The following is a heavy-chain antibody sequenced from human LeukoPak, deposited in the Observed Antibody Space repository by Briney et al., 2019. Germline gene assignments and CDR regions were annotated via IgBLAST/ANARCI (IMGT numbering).Heavy chain of an antibody. CDR3: ARHRPGGLASWFDP. CDR2: IYHSGST. D-gene: IGHD4-23*01. Sequence: PSETLSLTCAVSGGSISSGGYSWSWIRQPPGRGLEWIGYIYHSGSTYYNPSLKSRVTISVDRSKNQFSLKLSSVTAADTAVYYCARHRPGGLASWFDPWGQGTLVTVSS. J-gene: IGHJ5*02. CDR1: GGSISSGGYS. V-gene: IGHV4-30-2*01.